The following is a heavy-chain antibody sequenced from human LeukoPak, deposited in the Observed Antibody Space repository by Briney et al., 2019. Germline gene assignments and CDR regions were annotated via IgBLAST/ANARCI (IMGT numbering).Heavy chain of an antibody. J-gene: IGHJ4*02. CDR3: AKDRDYGGAPLYFDY. CDR1: GFTFSSYA. Sequence: GGSLRLSCAASGFTFSSYAMTWVRQAPGKGLEWVSTISGSGNSTYYADSVKGRFTISRDNSKNTLYLQMNSLRAEDTAVYYCAKDRDYGGAPLYFDYWGQGTLVTVSS. V-gene: IGHV3-23*01. D-gene: IGHD4-23*01. CDR2: ISGSGNST.